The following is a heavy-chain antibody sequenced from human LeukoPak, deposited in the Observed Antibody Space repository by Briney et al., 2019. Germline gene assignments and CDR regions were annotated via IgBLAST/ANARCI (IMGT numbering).Heavy chain of an antibody. CDR3: ARDRTLYCSSTSCYAPMDY. V-gene: IGHV1-69*04. CDR1: GGTFSSYA. D-gene: IGHD2-2*01. J-gene: IGHJ4*02. CDR2: IIPILGIA. Sequence: SVKVSCKASGGTFSSYAISWVRQAPGQGLEWMGRIIPILGIANYAQKFQGRVTITADKSTSTAYMELSSLRSEDTAVYYCARDRTLYCSSTSCYAPMDYWGQGTLVTVSS.